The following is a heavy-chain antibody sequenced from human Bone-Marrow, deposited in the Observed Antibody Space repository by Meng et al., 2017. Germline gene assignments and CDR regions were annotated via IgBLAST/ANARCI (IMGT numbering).Heavy chain of an antibody. J-gene: IGHJ4*02. V-gene: IGHV1-2*06. CDR3: AREGNYHGSGRSGFCDY. Sequence: QVQLVQSGAEEKTPGAAMKVSCRASVFSFTGYYIHWVRQAPGQGLEWMGRIHPLEGGTNYAQKFQGRVTLTRDTSITTPYMEVGGLTSDDTAVYYCAREGNYHGSGRSGFCDYWGQGTLVTVSS. CDR1: VFSFTGYY. CDR2: IHPLEGGT. D-gene: IGHD3-10*01.